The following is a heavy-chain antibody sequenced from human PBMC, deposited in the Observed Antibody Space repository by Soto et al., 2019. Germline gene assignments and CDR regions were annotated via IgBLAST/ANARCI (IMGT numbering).Heavy chain of an antibody. Sequence: QVQLVQSGAEVKKPGASVKVSCKASGYTFTGYYMHWVRQAPGQGLEWMGWINPNSGGTKYAQRFEGWVSMTRDTSSSTAYMERSRLRSDDTAVYYCAREDCSSTSYYFGYYGSGTAFDIWGQGTMVTVSS. CDR3: AREDCSSTSYYFGYYGSGTAFDI. V-gene: IGHV1-2*04. D-gene: IGHD2-2*01. CDR1: GYTFTGYY. J-gene: IGHJ3*02. CDR2: INPNSGGT.